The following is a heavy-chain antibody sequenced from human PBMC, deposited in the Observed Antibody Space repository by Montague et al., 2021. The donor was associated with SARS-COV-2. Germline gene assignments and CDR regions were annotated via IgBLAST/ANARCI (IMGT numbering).Heavy chain of an antibody. V-gene: IGHV4-4*07. J-gene: IGHJ3*02. D-gene: IGHD1-14*01. CDR1: VSWNGGAD. CDR2: FYMVKNT. Sequence: SETLSLTCTSSVSWNGGADRKRTRLYPRQGLKSYGVFYMVKNTDYNPPLKIRATISRYTSKHQFSLKVRTVTAAATAVYYYARETMTADAFDIWGQGNLVTVSS. CDR3: ARETMTADAFDI.